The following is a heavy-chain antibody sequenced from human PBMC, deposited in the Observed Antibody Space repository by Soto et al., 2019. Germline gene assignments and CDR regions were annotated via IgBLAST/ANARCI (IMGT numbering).Heavy chain of an antibody. CDR3: ARDSSGRANFDY. J-gene: IGHJ4*02. V-gene: IGHV1-18*01. D-gene: IGHD6-19*01. CDR1: GYTFTSSG. Sequence: QVQLVQSGGEVKKPGASVKVSCKASGYTFTSSGISWVRQAPGQGLEWMGWTSAYMVTNYAQKYQGRDTMTTDTSTSTAYMELRSLRSDDTAVYYCARDSSGRANFDYWGQGTLVTVSS. CDR2: TSAYMVT.